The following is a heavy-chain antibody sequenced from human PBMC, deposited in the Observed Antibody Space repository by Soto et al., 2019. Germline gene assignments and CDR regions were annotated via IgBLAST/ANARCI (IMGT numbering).Heavy chain of an antibody. D-gene: IGHD1-26*01. CDR1: GGTFSSYA. CDR2: IIPIFGTA. V-gene: IGHV1-69*01. J-gene: IGHJ5*02. CDR3: ARDDSGSYPGGANWFDP. Sequence: QVQLVQSGAEVKKPGSSVKVSCKASGGTFSSYAISWVRQAPGQGLEWMGGIIPIFGTANYAQKFQGRVTITADESTSTAYMELSSLRSEDTAVYYWARDDSGSYPGGANWFDPWGQGTLVTVSS.